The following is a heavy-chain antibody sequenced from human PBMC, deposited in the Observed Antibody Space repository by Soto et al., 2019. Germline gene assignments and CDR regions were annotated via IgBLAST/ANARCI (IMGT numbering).Heavy chain of an antibody. CDR3: VRRHVSVTGIDWFDP. Sequence: ASGKVSCNASGYTFTSYGIHWVRQAPGQRLEWMGWINAANGDTKYSPKFQGRVTITRDTSASTAYMELSSLRSEDTAVYYWVRRHVSVTGIDWFDPWGQRTLVTVAS. J-gene: IGHJ5*02. D-gene: IGHD4-4*01. CDR2: INAANGDT. CDR1: GYTFTSYG. V-gene: IGHV1-3*01.